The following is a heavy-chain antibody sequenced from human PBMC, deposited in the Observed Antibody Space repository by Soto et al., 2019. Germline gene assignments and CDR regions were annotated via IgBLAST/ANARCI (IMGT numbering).Heavy chain of an antibody. V-gene: IGHV1-69*08. J-gene: IGHJ6*03. CDR3: ARDLGPYYDFWSGYQYYYYYYYMDV. CDR1: GGTFSSYT. CDR2: IIPILGIA. D-gene: IGHD3-3*01. Sequence: QVQLVQSGAEVKKPGSSVKVSCKASGGTFSSYTISWVRQAPGQGLEWMGRIIPILGIANYAQKFQGRVTITADKSTSTAYMELSSLRSEDTAEYYCARDLGPYYDFWSGYQYYYYYYYMDVWGKGTTVTVSS.